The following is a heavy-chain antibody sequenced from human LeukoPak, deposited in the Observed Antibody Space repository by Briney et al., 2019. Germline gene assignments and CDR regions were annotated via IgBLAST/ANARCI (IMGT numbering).Heavy chain of an antibody. J-gene: IGHJ4*02. CDR1: GLTFNTYG. CDR3: AKDQGAYDPEYYFDY. CDR2: ISYDGSNN. Sequence: GRSLRLSCAASGLTFNTYGMHWVRQAPGKGLEWVAIISYDGSNNYYADSVKGRFTISRDNSKNTLYLQMNSLRGEDTAVYYCAKDQGAYDPEYYFDYWGQGTLVTVSS. D-gene: IGHD5-12*01. V-gene: IGHV3-30*18.